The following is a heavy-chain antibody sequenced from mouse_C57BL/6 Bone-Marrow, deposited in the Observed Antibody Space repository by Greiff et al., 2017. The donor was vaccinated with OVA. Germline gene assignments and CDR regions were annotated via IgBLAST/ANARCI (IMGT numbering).Heavy chain of an antibody. CDR1: GFNIKDYY. CDR2: IDPEDGDT. J-gene: IGHJ1*03. D-gene: IGHD2-4*01. V-gene: IGHV14-1*01. Sequence: VQLQQSGAELVRPGASVKLSCTASGFNIKDYYMHWVKQRPEQGLEWIGSIDPEDGDTEYAPKFQGKATMTADTSSNTAYLELSSLTSEDTAVYYCTSYDYDLDWYFDVWGTGTTVTVSS. CDR3: TSYDYDLDWYFDV.